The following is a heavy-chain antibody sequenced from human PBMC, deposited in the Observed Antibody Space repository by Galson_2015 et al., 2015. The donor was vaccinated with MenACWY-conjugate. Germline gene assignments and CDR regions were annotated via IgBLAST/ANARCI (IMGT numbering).Heavy chain of an antibody. J-gene: IGHJ4*02. CDR1: GFTFSSYG. D-gene: IGHD1-26*01. CDR3: AKVTRWELLRVDY. Sequence: SLRLSCAASGFTFSSYGMHWVRQAPGKGLEWVAVISYDGSNKYYADSVKGRFTISRDNSKNTLYLQMNSLRAEDTAVYYCAKVTRWELLRVDYWGQGTLVTVSS. CDR2: ISYDGSNK. V-gene: IGHV3-30*18.